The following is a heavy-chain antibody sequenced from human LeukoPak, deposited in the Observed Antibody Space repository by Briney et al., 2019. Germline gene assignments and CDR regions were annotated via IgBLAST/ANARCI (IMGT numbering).Heavy chain of an antibody. CDR1: GGSISSYY. Sequence: SETLSLTCTVSGGSISSYYRSWIRQPPGKGLEWIGYIYTSGSTNYNPSLKSRVTISVDTSKNQFSLKLSSVTAADTAVYYCARQRSPYYDFWSGYYTTAAYFDYWGQGTLVTVSS. CDR2: IYTSGST. J-gene: IGHJ4*02. CDR3: ARQRSPYYDFWSGYYTTAAYFDY. V-gene: IGHV4-4*09. D-gene: IGHD3-3*01.